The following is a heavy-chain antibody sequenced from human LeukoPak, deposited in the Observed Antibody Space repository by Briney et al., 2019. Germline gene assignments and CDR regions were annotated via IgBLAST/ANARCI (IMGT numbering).Heavy chain of an antibody. CDR2: ISAYNGNT. CDR1: GYTFTSSG. V-gene: IGHV1-18*01. J-gene: IGHJ4*02. D-gene: IGHD3-22*01. Sequence: ASVKVSCKASGYTFTSSGISWVRLAPGQGREWMGWISAYNGNTNYAQKPQGRVTMTTDTSTSTAYMELRSLRSDDTAVYYCAREGLLLGDFDYWGQGTLVTVSS. CDR3: AREGLLLGDFDY.